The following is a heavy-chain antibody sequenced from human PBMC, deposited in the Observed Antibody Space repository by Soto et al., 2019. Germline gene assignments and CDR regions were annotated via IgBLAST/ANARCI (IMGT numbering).Heavy chain of an antibody. CDR1: GGSFSGYY. V-gene: IGHV4-34*01. D-gene: IGHD5-12*01. J-gene: IGHJ5*02. CDR2: INHSGST. CDR3: ASREVATIRNWFDP. Sequence: QVQLQQWGAGLLKPSETLSLTCAVYGGSFSGYYWSWIRQPPGKGLEWIGEINHSGSTNYNPSLKSRVTISVDTSKNQFSLKLSSVPAADTAVYYCASREVATIRNWFDPWGQGTLVTVSS.